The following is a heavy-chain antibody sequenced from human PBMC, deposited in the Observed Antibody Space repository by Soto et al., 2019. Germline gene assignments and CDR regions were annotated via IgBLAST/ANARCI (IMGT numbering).Heavy chain of an antibody. CDR2: IIPIFGTA. V-gene: IGHV1-69*13. CDR3: VRASFAAAAPSGYYYYGMDA. Sequence: SVKVSCKASGGTFSSYAISWVRQAPGQGLEWMGGIIPIFGTANYAQKFQGRVTITADESTSTAYMELSSLRSEDTAVYYCVRASFAAAAPSGYYYYGMDAWGQGTTVTISS. J-gene: IGHJ6*01. CDR1: GGTFSSYA. D-gene: IGHD6-25*01.